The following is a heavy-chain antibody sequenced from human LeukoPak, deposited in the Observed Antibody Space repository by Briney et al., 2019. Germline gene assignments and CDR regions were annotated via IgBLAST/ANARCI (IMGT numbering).Heavy chain of an antibody. Sequence: SETLSLTCSVSGGSINSSSYYWGWIRQPPGKGLEWIGSIYYSGSTYYNPSLKSRVTISVDTSKNHFSLKLSSVTAADTAVYYCARRSSGGVGATVDYWGQGTLVTVSS. D-gene: IGHD1-26*01. CDR3: ARRSSGGVGATVDY. CDR2: IYYSGST. CDR1: GGSINSSSYY. J-gene: IGHJ4*02. V-gene: IGHV4-39*02.